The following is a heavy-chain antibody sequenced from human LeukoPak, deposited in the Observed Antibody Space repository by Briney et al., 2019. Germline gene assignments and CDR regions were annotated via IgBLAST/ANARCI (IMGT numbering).Heavy chain of an antibody. CDR2: INPNSGGT. Sequence: ASVKVSCKASGYTFTGYYMHWVRQAPGQELEWMGWINPNSGGTNYAQKLQGRVTMTRDTSISTAYMELSRLRSDDTAVYYCARDYYSGYRNWFDPWGQGTLVTVSS. D-gene: IGHD2/OR15-2a*01. J-gene: IGHJ5*02. V-gene: IGHV1-2*02. CDR3: ARDYYSGYRNWFDP. CDR1: GYTFTGYY.